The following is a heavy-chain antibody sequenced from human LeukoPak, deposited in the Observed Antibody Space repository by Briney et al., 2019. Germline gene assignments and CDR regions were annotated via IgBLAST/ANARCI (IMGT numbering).Heavy chain of an antibody. Sequence: GSLILSCAASGFTFSDYYMNWIRQAPGKGLEGVSYVSSGSNTIYYADSVKGRFTISRDNAKNSLYLQMNSLRVEDTAVYYCAKEIGAAAGRGFDYWGQGTLVTVSS. D-gene: IGHD6-13*01. J-gene: IGHJ4*02. CDR3: AKEIGAAAGRGFDY. CDR1: GFTFSDYY. V-gene: IGHV3-11*04. CDR2: VSSGSNTI.